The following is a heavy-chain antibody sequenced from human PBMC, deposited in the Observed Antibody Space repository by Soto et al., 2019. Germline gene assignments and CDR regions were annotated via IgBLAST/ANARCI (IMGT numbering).Heavy chain of an antibody. D-gene: IGHD4-17*01. V-gene: IGHV4-31*03. CDR2: IYYSGST. CDR3: ARTTVFETGRWFDP. J-gene: IGHJ5*02. Sequence: SETLSLTCTVSGGSISSGGYYWSWIRQHPGKGLEWIGYIYYSGSTYYNPSPKSRVTISVDTSKNQFSLKLSSVTAADTAVYYCARTTVFETGRWFDPWGQGTLVTVSS. CDR1: GGSISSGGYY.